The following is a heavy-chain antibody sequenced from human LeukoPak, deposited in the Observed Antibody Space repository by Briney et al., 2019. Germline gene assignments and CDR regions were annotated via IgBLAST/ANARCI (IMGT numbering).Heavy chain of an antibody. CDR1: GGSISSGSYY. V-gene: IGHV4-61*02. J-gene: IGHJ3*02. Sequence: PSETLSLTCTVSGGSISSGSYYWSWIRQPAGKGLEWIGRIYTSGSTNYNPSLKSRVTISVDTSKNQFSLKLSSVTAADTAVYYCARDGTSNGLFDIWGQGTMVTVSS. CDR2: IYTSGST. D-gene: IGHD3/OR15-3a*01. CDR3: ARDGTSNGLFDI.